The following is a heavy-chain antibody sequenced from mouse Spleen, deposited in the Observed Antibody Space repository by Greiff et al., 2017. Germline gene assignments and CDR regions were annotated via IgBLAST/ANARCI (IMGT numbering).Heavy chain of an antibody. CDR2: INPGSGGT. D-gene: IGHD4-1*01. CDR1: GYAFTNYL. CDR3: AREDWDVFAY. V-gene: IGHV1-54*01. J-gene: IGHJ3*01. Sequence: VQLQQSGAELVRPGTSVKVSCKASGYAFTNYLIEWVKQRPGQGLEWIGVINPGSGGTNYNEKFKGKATLTADKSSSTAYMQLSSLTSDDSAVYFCAREDWDVFAYWGQGTLVTVSA.